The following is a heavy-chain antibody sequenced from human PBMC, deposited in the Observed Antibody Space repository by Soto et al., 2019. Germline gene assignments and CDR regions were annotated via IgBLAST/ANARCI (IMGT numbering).Heavy chain of an antibody. CDR2: IYYSGST. Sequence: PSGTLSLTCTVSGGSICRGGYYWSLIRQHPGKGLEWIGYIYYSGSTYYNPSLKSRVTISVDTSKNQFSLKLSSVTAADTAVYYCARVFSDSSSFFDPWGQGTLVTVSS. D-gene: IGHD6-13*01. J-gene: IGHJ5*02. CDR1: GGSICRGGYY. CDR3: ARVFSDSSSFFDP. V-gene: IGHV4-31*03.